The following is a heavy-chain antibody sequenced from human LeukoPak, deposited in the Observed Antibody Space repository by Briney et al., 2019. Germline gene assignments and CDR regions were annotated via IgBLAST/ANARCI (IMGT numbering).Heavy chain of an antibody. D-gene: IGHD5-24*01. CDR2: ISGDGVSS. J-gene: IGHJ4*02. CDR3: AREQFSHTSNYFDN. V-gene: IGHV3-43*02. Sequence: AGSLRLSCAASGFMFYDYAMNWVRQVPGRGLEWVSLISGDGVSSFYADSVRAPFTISRDNNNNTLSLQMYSLTTEVTAFYYCAREQFSHTSNYFDNWGQGILVTVSS. CDR1: GFMFYDYA.